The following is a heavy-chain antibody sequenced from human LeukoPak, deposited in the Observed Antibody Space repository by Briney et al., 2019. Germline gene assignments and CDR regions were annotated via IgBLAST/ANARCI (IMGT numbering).Heavy chain of an antibody. CDR2: IYHSGST. V-gene: IGHV4-38-2*02. Sequence: SETLSLTCTVSGYSISSGYYWGWIRQPPGKGLEWIGSIYHSGSTYYNPSLKSRVTISVDTSKNQFSLKLSSVTAADTAVYYCATAPQWLVKYFQHWGQGTLVTVSS. CDR1: GYSISSGYY. J-gene: IGHJ1*01. D-gene: IGHD6-19*01. CDR3: ATAPQWLVKYFQH.